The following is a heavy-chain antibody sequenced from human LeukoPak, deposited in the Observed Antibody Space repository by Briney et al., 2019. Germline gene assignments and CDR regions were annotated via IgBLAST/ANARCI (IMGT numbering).Heavy chain of an antibody. CDR3: ARGTTVSDY. Sequence: SETLSLTCTVSGGSMSSYYWSWVRQPPEKGLEWIGYIYYTGSTNYNPSLKSRVTISVDMSKNQFPLKLSSVPAADTAMYYCARGTTVSDYWGQGTLVTVSS. CDR1: GGSMSSYY. CDR2: IYYTGST. J-gene: IGHJ4*02. D-gene: IGHD4-11*01. V-gene: IGHV4-59*01.